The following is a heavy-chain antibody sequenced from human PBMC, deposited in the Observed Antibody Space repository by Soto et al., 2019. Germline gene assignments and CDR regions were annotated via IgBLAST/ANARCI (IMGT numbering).Heavy chain of an antibody. CDR1: GGTFSSYA. CDR3: ARDSYCGGDCYSNYFDY. CDR2: IIPIFGTA. Sequence: QVQLVQSGAEVKKPGSSVKVSCKASGGTFSSYAISWVRQAPGQGLEWMGGIIPIFGTANYAQKFQGRVTITADESTSTAYMELSSLRSDDTAVYYCARDSYCGGDCYSNYFDYWGQGTLVTVSS. V-gene: IGHV1-69*01. J-gene: IGHJ4*02. D-gene: IGHD2-21*02.